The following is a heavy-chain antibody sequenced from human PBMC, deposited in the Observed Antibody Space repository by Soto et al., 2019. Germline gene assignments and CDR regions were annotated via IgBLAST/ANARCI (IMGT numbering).Heavy chain of an antibody. Sequence: QAQLVQSGAEVKKPGSSVKVSCKASGGTFSSYAISWVRQAPGQGLEWMGGIIPIFGTANYAQKFQGRVTITADESTSTAYMELSSLRSEDTAVYYCAAAYCGGDCYSGYYYYGMDVWGQGTTVTVSS. CDR2: IIPIFGTA. J-gene: IGHJ6*02. V-gene: IGHV1-69*01. D-gene: IGHD2-21*02. CDR3: AAAYCGGDCYSGYYYYGMDV. CDR1: GGTFSSYA.